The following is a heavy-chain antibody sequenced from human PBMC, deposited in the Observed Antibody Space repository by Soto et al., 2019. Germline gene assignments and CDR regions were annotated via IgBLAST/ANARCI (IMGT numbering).Heavy chain of an antibody. CDR1: GGSISSSNW. CDR3: ARDNSPGWFGESPLPLLSWFDP. CDR2: IYHSGST. V-gene: IGHV4-4*02. J-gene: IGHJ5*02. Sequence: SETLSLTCAVSGGSISSSNWWSWVRQPPGKGLERIGEIYHSGSTNYNPSLKSRVTISVDKSKNHFSLKLSSVTAADTAVYYCARDNSPGWFGESPLPLLSWFDPWGQGTLVTVSS. D-gene: IGHD3-10*01.